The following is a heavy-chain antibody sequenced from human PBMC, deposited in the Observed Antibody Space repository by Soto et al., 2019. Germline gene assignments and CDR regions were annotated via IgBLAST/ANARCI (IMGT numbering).Heavy chain of an antibody. Sequence: ASVKVSCKASGYIFTSHYMHWGRQAPGQGLEWMGVINPTGGSTSYAQKFQGRVTMTRDTSTSTVYMELSSLRSEDTAVYYCARKYSSSSPSDFWGQGTLVTVSS. CDR1: GYIFTSHY. V-gene: IGHV1-46*01. CDR2: INPTGGST. D-gene: IGHD6-6*01. CDR3: ARKYSSSSPSDF. J-gene: IGHJ4*02.